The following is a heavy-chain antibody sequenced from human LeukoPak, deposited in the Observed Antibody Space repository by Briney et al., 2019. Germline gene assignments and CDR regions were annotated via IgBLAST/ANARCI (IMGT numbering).Heavy chain of an antibody. Sequence: GESLKISCKGSGYSFTSYWIGWVRQMPGKGLEWMGIIYPGDSDTRYSPSFQGQVTISADKSISTAYLQWSSLKASGTAMYYCAGGHRFWSGPIDAFGIWGQGTMVTVSS. V-gene: IGHV5-51*01. CDR1: GYSFTSYW. CDR2: IYPGDSDT. CDR3: AGGHRFWSGPIDAFGI. D-gene: IGHD3-3*01. J-gene: IGHJ3*02.